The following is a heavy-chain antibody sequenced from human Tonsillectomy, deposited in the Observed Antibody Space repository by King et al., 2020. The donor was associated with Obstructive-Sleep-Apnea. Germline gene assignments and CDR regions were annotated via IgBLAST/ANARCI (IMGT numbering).Heavy chain of an antibody. Sequence: VQLVESGGGVVQPGRSLRLSCAASGFTFSSYAMHWVRQAPGKGLEWVAVISYDGSNKYYADSVNGRFTISRDNSKNTLYLQMNSLRAEDTAVYYCARAYSSGESFFDYWGQGTLVTVSS. V-gene: IGHV3-30-3*01. CDR1: GFTFSSYA. J-gene: IGHJ4*02. CDR3: ARAYSSGESFFDY. D-gene: IGHD6-19*01. CDR2: ISYDGSNK.